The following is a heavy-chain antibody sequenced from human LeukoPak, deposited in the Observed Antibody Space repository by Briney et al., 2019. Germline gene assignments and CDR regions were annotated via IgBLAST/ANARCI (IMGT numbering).Heavy chain of an antibody. CDR3: ARGALYYMDV. CDR2: IVGGDGGT. J-gene: IGHJ6*03. V-gene: IGHV3-23*01. Sequence: GSLRLSCAASGFSVSDNGMSWVRQAPGKGLEWVSGIVGGDGGTYYADSVKGRFIISRDNSKNTLYVQLNSLRAEDTAVYYCARGALYYMDVWGKGTTVTISS. CDR1: GFSVSDNG.